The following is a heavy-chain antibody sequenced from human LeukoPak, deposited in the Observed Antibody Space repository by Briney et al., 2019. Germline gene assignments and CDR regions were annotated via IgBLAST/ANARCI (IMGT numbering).Heavy chain of an antibody. CDR1: GGSISSYY. Sequence: SETLSLTCTVSGGSISSYYWSWIRQPPGKGLEWNGYIYYSGSTNYNPSLKSRVTISVDTSKNQFSLKLSSVTAADTAVYYCAREAELWPDAFDPWGQGTLVTVSS. D-gene: IGHD2-21*01. V-gene: IGHV4-59*01. CDR3: AREAELWPDAFDP. CDR2: IYYSGST. J-gene: IGHJ5*02.